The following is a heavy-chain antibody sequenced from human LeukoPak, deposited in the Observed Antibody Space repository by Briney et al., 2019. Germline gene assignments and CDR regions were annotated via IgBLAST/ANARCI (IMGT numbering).Heavy chain of an antibody. CDR1: GFTFSSYS. Sequence: PGGSLRLSCAASGFTFSSYSMTWVRQAPGKGLEWVSSISSSSSYIYYADSVKGRFTISRDNSKNTLYLQMNSLRAEDTAVYYCARGKGGYYDILTGSYYFDYWGQGTLVTVSS. J-gene: IGHJ4*02. V-gene: IGHV3-21*01. CDR2: ISSSSSYI. CDR3: ARGKGGYYDILTGSYYFDY. D-gene: IGHD3-9*01.